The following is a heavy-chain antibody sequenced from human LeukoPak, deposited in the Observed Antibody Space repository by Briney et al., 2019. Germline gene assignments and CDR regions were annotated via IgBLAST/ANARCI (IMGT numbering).Heavy chain of an antibody. CDR2: IKQDGSEK. CDR3: ARLPRSYWYFDL. Sequence: PGGSQRLSCAASGFTFSSYWMSWVRQAPGRGLEWVANIKQDGSEKYYVDSVKGRFTISRDNAKNSLYLQMNSLRAEDTAVYYCARLPRSYWYFDLWGRGTLVTVSS. V-gene: IGHV3-7*01. J-gene: IGHJ2*01. CDR1: GFTFSSYW.